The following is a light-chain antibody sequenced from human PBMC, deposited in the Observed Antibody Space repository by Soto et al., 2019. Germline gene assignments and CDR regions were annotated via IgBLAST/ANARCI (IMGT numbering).Light chain of an antibody. Sequence: ILMTQSPATLSVSPGERATLSCRASQSVSNNFAWYQQKHGPAPRLLIYDASTRATGIPARYSGSGSGTEFPLTISGLQCEDFAVYYCQQYNNWPPWTFGQGTKVEIK. CDR3: QQYNNWPPWT. CDR2: DAS. V-gene: IGKV3-15*01. J-gene: IGKJ1*01. CDR1: QSVSNN.